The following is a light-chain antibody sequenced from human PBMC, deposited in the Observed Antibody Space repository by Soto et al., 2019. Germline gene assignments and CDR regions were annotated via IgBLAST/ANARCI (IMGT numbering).Light chain of an antibody. V-gene: IGKV3-15*01. J-gene: IGKJ2*01. CDR1: QSVSNN. Sequence: ETVMTQSPATLSVSPGERVTLSCRASQSVSNNLGWYQQKPGKAPRLLIYGASTWDTGIPCRFSGSGSGTEVNPPTSSLQHADVAVYYCHQYSNWPVYTFGQGTKLEI. CDR2: GAS. CDR3: HQYSNWPVYT.